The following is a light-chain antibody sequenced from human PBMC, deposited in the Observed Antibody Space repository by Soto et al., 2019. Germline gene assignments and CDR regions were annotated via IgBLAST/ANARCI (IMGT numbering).Light chain of an antibody. CDR2: ETS. V-gene: IGKV3-15*01. Sequence: EIVMTQSPATLSVSPGERATLSCRASQTVGTYLAWYQQKPGQAPRLLISETSTRATDIPDRFSGSGSGAEFTHTISSLQSEDFAVYYCQQSSASPWTFGQGTKVEIK. CDR1: QTVGTY. CDR3: QQSSASPWT. J-gene: IGKJ1*01.